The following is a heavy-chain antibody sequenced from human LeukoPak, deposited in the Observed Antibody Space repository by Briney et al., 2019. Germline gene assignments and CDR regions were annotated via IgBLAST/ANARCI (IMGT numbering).Heavy chain of an antibody. Sequence: PGGSLRLSCAASGFTFSSYAMNWVRQAPGKGLEWVSSIDSSSSYIYYADSVKGRFTITRDNSKNTLYLQMNSLRAEDTAVYYCARDRLGGSYYFYYYGMDVWGQGTTVTVSS. CDR1: GFTFSSYA. CDR2: IDSSSSYI. V-gene: IGHV3-21*01. D-gene: IGHD1-26*01. CDR3: ARDRLGGSYYFYYYGMDV. J-gene: IGHJ6*02.